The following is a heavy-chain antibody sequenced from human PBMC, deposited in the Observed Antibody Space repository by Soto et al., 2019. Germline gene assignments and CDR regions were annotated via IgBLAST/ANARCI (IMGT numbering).Heavy chain of an antibody. CDR2: VKDGGHT. CDR1: GGSLSGYY. J-gene: IGHJ4*02. Sequence: QVQLQQWGAGLLKPSETLSLNCAVTGGSLSGYYWSWIRQPPGKGLEWIGEVKDGGHTNYSPSLRGRGTISSDTSNRQFALRPNSVTAADTGVYYCARGQEGVVATHWDQGSLVTVSS. CDR3: ARGQEGVVATH. V-gene: IGHV4-34*01. D-gene: IGHD5-12*01.